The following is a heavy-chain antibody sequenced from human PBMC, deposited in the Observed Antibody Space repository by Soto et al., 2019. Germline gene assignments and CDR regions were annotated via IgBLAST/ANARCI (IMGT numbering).Heavy chain of an antibody. D-gene: IGHD1-1*01. J-gene: IGHJ3*02. CDR2: IRSKTDGGTT. CDR3: TTTRPGTNVFDN. CDR1: GITFSNAW. Sequence: EVQLVESGGGLVEPGGSLRLSCAASGITFSNAWLNWVRKAPGKGREYIGRIRSKTDGGTTEYDAPVEGRFTISRDDSKNTLYLQMSGLKTEDTGVYYCTTTRPGTNVFDNWGQGTLVTVSS. V-gene: IGHV3-15*01.